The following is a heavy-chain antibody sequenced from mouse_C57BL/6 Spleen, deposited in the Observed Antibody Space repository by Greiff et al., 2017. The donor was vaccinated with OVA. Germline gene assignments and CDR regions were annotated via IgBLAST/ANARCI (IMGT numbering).Heavy chain of an antibody. V-gene: IGHV5-17*01. Sequence: EVKLVESGGGLVKPGGSLKLSCAASGFTFSDYGMHWVRQAPEKGLAWVAYISSGSSNIYYADTVKGRFTISRDNAKNTLFLQMSSLRSEDTAMYYCARDYYGRDYAMDYWGQGTSVTVSS. CDR3: ARDYYGRDYAMDY. CDR2: ISSGSSNI. CDR1: GFTFSDYG. J-gene: IGHJ4*01. D-gene: IGHD1-1*01.